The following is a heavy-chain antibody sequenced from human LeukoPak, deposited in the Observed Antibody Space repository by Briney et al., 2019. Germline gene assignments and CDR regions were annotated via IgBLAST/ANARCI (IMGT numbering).Heavy chain of an antibody. J-gene: IGHJ6*02. Sequence: KAGGSLRLSCAASAFNFKTFSMNWVRQAPGKGLEWVSSITSSSSYIYYADSVRGRFTISRDNAKNSFYLQMNSLRAEDTAVYYCARDPGGSYYYYGMDVWGQGTTVTVSS. V-gene: IGHV3-21*01. D-gene: IGHD3-10*01. CDR3: ARDPGGSYYYYGMDV. CDR1: AFNFKTFS. CDR2: ITSSSSYI.